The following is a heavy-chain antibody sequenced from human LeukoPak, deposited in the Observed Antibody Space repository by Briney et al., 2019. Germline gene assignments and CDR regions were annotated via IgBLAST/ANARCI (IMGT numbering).Heavy chain of an antibody. CDR3: ARTYSSSSLVFDY. J-gene: IGHJ4*02. D-gene: IGHD6-6*01. CDR1: GGSISSGGYY. V-gene: IGHV4-31*03. Sequence: SETLSLTCTVSGGSISSGGYYWSWIRQHPGKGLEWIGYIYYSGSTYYNPSLKSRVTISVDTSKNQFSLKLSSVTAADTAVYYCARTYSSSSLVFDYWGQGTLVTVSS. CDR2: IYYSGST.